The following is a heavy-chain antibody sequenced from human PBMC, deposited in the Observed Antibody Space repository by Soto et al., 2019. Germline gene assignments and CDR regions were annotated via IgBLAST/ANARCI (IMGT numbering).Heavy chain of an antibody. V-gene: IGHV4-59*01. CDR3: ARLGGDYVSYFDY. Sequence: SETLSLTCTVSGGSISSYYWSWIRQPPGKGLEWIGYIYYSGSTNYNPSLKSRVTISVDTSKNQFSLKLSSVTAADTAVYYCARLGGDYVSYFDYWGQGTLVTVSS. CDR2: IYYSGST. J-gene: IGHJ4*02. CDR1: GGSISSYY. D-gene: IGHD4-17*01.